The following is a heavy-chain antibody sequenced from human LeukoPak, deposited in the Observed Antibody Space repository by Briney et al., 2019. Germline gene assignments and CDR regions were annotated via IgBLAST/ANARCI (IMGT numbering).Heavy chain of an antibody. CDR1: GYTFTSYG. CDR3: ARHFYGSGSYFIFDY. CDR2: ISAYNGNT. Sequence: GASVKVSCKASGYTFTSYGISWVRQAPGQGLEWMGWISAYNGNTNYAQKLQGRVTMTTDTSTSTAYMELRSLRSDDTAVYYCARHFYGSGSYFIFDYWAWEPWSPSPQ. J-gene: IGHJ4*02. D-gene: IGHD3-10*01. V-gene: IGHV1-18*01.